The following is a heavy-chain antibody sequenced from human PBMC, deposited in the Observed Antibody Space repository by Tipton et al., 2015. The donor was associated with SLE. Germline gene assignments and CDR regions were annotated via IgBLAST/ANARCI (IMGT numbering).Heavy chain of an antibody. V-gene: IGHV4-39*01. CDR3: ARARMAVVGEKALPRPQET. Sequence: TLSLTCTVSGGSISSSSYYWGWIRQPPGKGLEWIGSMYHSGSAYYNPSLKSRVTISVDTSKKQFSLKLTSVTAADSAVYYCARARMAVVGEKALPRPQETWGQGTLVTISS. D-gene: IGHD2-21*01. J-gene: IGHJ5*02. CDR1: GGSISSSSYY. CDR2: MYHSGSA.